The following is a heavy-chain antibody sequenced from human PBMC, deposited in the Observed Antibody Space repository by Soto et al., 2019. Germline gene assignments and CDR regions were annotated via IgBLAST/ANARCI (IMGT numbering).Heavy chain of an antibody. CDR2: IIPIFGTA. CDR3: ARDSGPLWFGEPRSYWYFDL. V-gene: IGHV1-69*01. CDR1: GGTFSSYA. D-gene: IGHD3-10*01. Sequence: QVQLVQSGAEVKKPGSSVKVSCKAYGGTFSSYAISWVRQAPGQGLEWMGGIIPIFGTANYAQKFQGRVTITADESTSTAYMELSSLRSEDTAVYYCARDSGPLWFGEPRSYWYFDLWGRGTLVTVSS. J-gene: IGHJ2*01.